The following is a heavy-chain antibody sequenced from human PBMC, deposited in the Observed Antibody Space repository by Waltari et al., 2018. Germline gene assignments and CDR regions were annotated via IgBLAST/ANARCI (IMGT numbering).Heavy chain of an antibody. J-gene: IGHJ4*02. V-gene: IGHV1-2*06. CDR1: GYTFTAYY. D-gene: IGHD6-13*01. Sequence: QVQLVQSGAEVKKPGASVKVSCKASGYTFTAYYMHWVRQAPGQGLEWMGRINHNSGGTNYEHKFQGRVTKNRDTSISTAYMELSRLRSDETAVYYCARDFRAAAGTDYWGQGTLVTVSS. CDR2: INHNSGGT. CDR3: ARDFRAAAGTDY.